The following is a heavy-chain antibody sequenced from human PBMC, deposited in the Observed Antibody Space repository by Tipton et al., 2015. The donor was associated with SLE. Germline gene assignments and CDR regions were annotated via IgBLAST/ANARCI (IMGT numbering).Heavy chain of an antibody. V-gene: IGHV4-39*07. D-gene: IGHD3-22*01. J-gene: IGHJ6*02. CDR2: VYYSGDT. Sequence: TLSLTCTVSGGSISSPVDSWGWIRQPPGKGLEWIGSVYYSGDTYYNASLSSRLTISVDKSKNQFSLKLTSVTAADTALYSCARAPIYYETSGPESGLDVWGLGTTVTVSS. CDR3: ARAPIYYETSGPESGLDV. CDR1: GGSISSPVDS.